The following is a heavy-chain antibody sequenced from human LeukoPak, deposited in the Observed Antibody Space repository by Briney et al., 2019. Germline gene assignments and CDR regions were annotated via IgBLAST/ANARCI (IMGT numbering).Heavy chain of an antibody. CDR2: IYHSGST. J-gene: IGHJ3*02. CDR1: GYSISSGYY. D-gene: IGHD4-23*01. CDR3: ARDYGGNSRRRDAFDI. Sequence: SETLSLTCTVSGYSISSGYYWGWIRQPPGKGLEWIGSIYHSGSTYYNPSLKSRVTISVDTSKNQFSLKLSSVTAADTAVYYCARDYGGNSRRRDAFDIWGQGTMVTVSS. V-gene: IGHV4-38-2*02.